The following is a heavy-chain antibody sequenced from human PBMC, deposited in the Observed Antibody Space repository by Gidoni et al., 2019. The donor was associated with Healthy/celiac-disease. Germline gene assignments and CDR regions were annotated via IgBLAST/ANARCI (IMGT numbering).Heavy chain of an antibody. V-gene: IGHV4-34*01. CDR2: INHSGST. J-gene: IGHJ4*02. Sequence: VQLQQWRAGLLHPSETLALTCAVYGGSFSGYYWSWSRQPPGKGLEWIGEINHSGSTNFNPSLKSRVTISVDTSKNQSAQKLSSVTAAETAVYYCARGKWLRSLGYWGQGTLVNVSS. CDR3: ARGKWLRSLGY. D-gene: IGHD5-12*01. CDR1: GGSFSGYY.